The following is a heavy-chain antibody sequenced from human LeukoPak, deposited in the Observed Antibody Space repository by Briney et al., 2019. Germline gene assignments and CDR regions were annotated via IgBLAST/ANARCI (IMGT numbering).Heavy chain of an antibody. J-gene: IGHJ6*03. Sequence: PSGTLSLTCAVSGGSISSSNWWSWVRPPPGKGLEWIGEMYPSGSTNYNPSLKSRVTISIDKSKNQFSLKLTSVTAADTAVYYCARVYGSGSYYNFYYYYYYMDVWGKGTTVTISS. V-gene: IGHV4-4*02. CDR1: GGSISSSNW. CDR3: ARVYGSGSYYNFYYYYYYMDV. D-gene: IGHD3-10*01. CDR2: MYPSGST.